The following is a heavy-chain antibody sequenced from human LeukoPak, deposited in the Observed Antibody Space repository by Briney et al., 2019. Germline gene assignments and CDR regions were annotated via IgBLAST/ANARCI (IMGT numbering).Heavy chain of an antibody. V-gene: IGHV3-30*04. Sequence: PGRSLRLSCAASGFTFSSYAMHWVRQAPGKGLEWVAVISYDGSNKYYADSVKGRFTISRDNSKNTLYLQMNSLRAEDTAVYYCARDPDTAMVYYYYGMDVWGEGTTVTVSS. D-gene: IGHD5-18*01. CDR2: ISYDGSNK. J-gene: IGHJ6*04. CDR1: GFTFSSYA. CDR3: ARDPDTAMVYYYYGMDV.